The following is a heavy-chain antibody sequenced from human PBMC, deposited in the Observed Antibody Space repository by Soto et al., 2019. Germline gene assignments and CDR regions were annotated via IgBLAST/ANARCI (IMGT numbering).Heavy chain of an antibody. CDR3: ARDVELGTPLGYMDV. J-gene: IGHJ6*03. D-gene: IGHD7-27*01. CDR2: IYYSGST. Sequence: SETLSLTCTVSGGSISSYYWSWIRQPPGKGLEWIGYIYYSGSTNYNPSLKSRVTISVDTTKNQFSLKLSSVTAADTAVYYCARDVELGTPLGYMDVWGKGTTVTVSS. V-gene: IGHV4-59*01. CDR1: GGSISSYY.